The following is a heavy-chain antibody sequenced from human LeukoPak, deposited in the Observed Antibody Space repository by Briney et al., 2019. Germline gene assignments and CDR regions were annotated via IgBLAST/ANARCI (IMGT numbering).Heavy chain of an antibody. D-gene: IGHD6-13*01. CDR3: ARRKNKALNSSSWAFYYFDY. CDR1: GGSISSSSYY. CDR2: INHSGST. V-gene: IGHV4-39*07. J-gene: IGHJ4*02. Sequence: SETLSLTCTVSGGSISSSSYYWSWIRQPPGKGLEWIGEINHSGSTNYNPSLKSRVTISVDTSKNQFSLKLSSVTAADTAVYYCARRKNKALNSSSWAFYYFDYWGQGTLVTVSS.